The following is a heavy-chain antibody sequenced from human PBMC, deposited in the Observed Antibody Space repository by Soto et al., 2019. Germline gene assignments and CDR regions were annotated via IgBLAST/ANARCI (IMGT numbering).Heavy chain of an antibody. CDR2: IYWNDDK. V-gene: IGHV2-5*01. Sequence: QITLKESGPTLVKPTQTLTLTCIFSGFSLRTSGVGVGWIRQPPGKALEWLGFIYWNDDKRYSPSLKSRLTITKDTSKNQVVLTMTNMDPVDTATYYCSKSCSSGWYGWLDHWGQGTLVTVSS. D-gene: IGHD6-19*01. J-gene: IGHJ5*02. CDR1: GFSLRTSGVG. CDR3: SKSCSSGWYGWLDH.